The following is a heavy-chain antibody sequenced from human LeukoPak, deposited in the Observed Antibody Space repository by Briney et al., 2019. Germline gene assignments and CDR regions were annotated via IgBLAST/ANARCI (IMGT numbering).Heavy chain of an antibody. J-gene: IGHJ6*03. CDR2: INPSGGST. CDR3: ARDPGFYDFTYYYYYMDV. V-gene: IGHV1-46*01. D-gene: IGHD3-3*01. Sequence: ASVKVSCKASGYTFTSYYMHWVRQAPGQGLEWMGIINPSGGSTSYAQKFQGRVTMTRNTSISTAYMELSSLRAEDTAVYYCARDPGFYDFTYYYYYMDVWGKGTTVTVSS. CDR1: GYTFTSYY.